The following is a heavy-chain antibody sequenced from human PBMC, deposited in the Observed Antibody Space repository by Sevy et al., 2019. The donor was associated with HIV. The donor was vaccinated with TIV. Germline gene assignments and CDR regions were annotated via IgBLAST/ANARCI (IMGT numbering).Heavy chain of an antibody. CDR1: GFSFSSYT. V-gene: IGHV3-21*01. Sequence: GGSLRLSCAASGFSFSSYTMNWVRQAPGKGLEWVSCISSSSSYIYYADSVKRRFTISRDNAKNSLYLQMNSLRAEDTAVYYCARCGGRLSSSWYDYWGQGTLVTVSS. J-gene: IGHJ4*02. D-gene: IGHD6-13*01. CDR3: ARCGGRLSSSWYDY. CDR2: ISSSSSYI.